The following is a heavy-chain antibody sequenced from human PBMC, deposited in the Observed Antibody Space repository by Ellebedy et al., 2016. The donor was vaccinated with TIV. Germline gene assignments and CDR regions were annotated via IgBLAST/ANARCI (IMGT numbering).Heavy chain of an antibody. D-gene: IGHD2-21*01. V-gene: IGHV3-33*01. Sequence: GGSLRLSXAASGFTFSSYGMHWVRQAPGKGLEWVAVIWYDGSNKYYADSVKGRFTISRDNSKNTLYLQMNSLRAEDTAVYYCAREFPAYCGGDCPHRHDAFDIWGQGTMVTVSS. CDR2: IWYDGSNK. J-gene: IGHJ3*02. CDR3: AREFPAYCGGDCPHRHDAFDI. CDR1: GFTFSSYG.